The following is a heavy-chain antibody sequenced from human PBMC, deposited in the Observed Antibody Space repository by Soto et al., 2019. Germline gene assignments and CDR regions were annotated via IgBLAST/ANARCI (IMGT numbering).Heavy chain of an antibody. Sequence: QVQLVQSGAEVKKPGSSVKVSCKASGGTFSSYTISWVRQAPGQGLEWMGRIIPILGIANYAQKFQGRVTITADKSTSTAYMELSSLRSEDTAVYYCARARTGTTYYYYYMDVWGKGTTVTVSS. CDR1: GGTFSSYT. CDR3: ARARTGTTYYYYYMDV. D-gene: IGHD1-1*01. CDR2: IIPILGIA. V-gene: IGHV1-69*02. J-gene: IGHJ6*03.